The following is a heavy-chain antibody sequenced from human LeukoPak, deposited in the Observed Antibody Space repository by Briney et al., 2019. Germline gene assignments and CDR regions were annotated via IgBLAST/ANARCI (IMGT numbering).Heavy chain of an antibody. CDR3: AKDWSLHYDFWSGII. J-gene: IGHJ3*02. D-gene: IGHD3-3*01. CDR2: ISGTGGST. CDR1: GFTFSNYA. V-gene: IGHV3-23*01. Sequence: PGGSLRLSCAASGFTFSNYAMTWVRQAPGRGLEWVSVISGTGGSTYYADSVKGRFTISRDNSKNTLHLQMNSLRAEDTAVYYCAKDWSLHYDFWSGIIRGQGTMVAVSS.